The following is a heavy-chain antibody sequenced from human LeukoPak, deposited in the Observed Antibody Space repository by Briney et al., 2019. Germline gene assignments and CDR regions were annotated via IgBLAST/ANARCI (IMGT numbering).Heavy chain of an antibody. CDR2: IYYSGST. CDR1: GGSISSHY. J-gene: IGHJ4*02. CDR3: ASGDLEAGYFDY. Sequence: KPSETLSLTCTVSGGSISSHYWSWIRQPPGKGLEWIGYIYYSGSTNYNPSLKSRVTISVDTSKNQFSLKLSSVTAADTAVYYCASGDLEAGYFDYWGQGTLVTVSS. V-gene: IGHV4-59*11. D-gene: IGHD6-13*01.